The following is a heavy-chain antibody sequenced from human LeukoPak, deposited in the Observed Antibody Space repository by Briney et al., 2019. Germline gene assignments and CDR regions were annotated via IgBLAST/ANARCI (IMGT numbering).Heavy chain of an antibody. CDR1: GLPFSTSG. V-gene: IGHV3-21*06. Sequence: PGGSLSLSCTTSGLPFSTSGFHWVRQAPGEGLEWVASIGPTGFDRYHADSIKGRFTISRDNANTFLYLQMDSLRAEDTAVYYCATETNGRHYDYWGQGTLLTVSS. CDR3: ATETNGRHYDY. J-gene: IGHJ4*02. D-gene: IGHD1-14*01. CDR2: IGPTGFDR.